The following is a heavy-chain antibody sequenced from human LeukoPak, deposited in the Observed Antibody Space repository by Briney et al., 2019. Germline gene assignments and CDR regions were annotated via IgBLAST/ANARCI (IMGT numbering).Heavy chain of an antibody. V-gene: IGHV4-39*07. D-gene: IGHD1-1*01. CDR2: IYYSGST. CDR1: GGSISSSSYY. CDR3: ARSRRHGLFQH. J-gene: IGHJ1*01. Sequence: SKTLSLTCTVSGGSISSSSYYWGWIRQPPGKGLEWIGSIYYSGSTYYNPSLKSRVTISVDTSKNQFSLKLSSVTAADTAVYYCARSRRHGLFQHWGQGTLVTVSS.